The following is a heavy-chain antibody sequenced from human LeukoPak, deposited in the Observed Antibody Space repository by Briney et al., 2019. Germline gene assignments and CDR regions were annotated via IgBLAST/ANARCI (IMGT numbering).Heavy chain of an antibody. CDR3: AKDNTVTTPWY. CDR1: GFTFDDYA. Sequence: GGSLRLSCAASGFTFDDYAMHWVRQAPGKGLEWVSGISWNSGSIGYADSVKGRFTISRDNAKNSLYLQMNSLRAEDTAVYYCAKDNTVTTPWYWGQGTLVTVSS. V-gene: IGHV3-9*01. D-gene: IGHD4-17*01. CDR2: ISWNSGSI. J-gene: IGHJ4*02.